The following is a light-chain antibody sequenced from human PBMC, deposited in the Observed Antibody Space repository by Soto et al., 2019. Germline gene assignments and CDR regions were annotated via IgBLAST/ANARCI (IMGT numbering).Light chain of an antibody. CDR2: AAS. Sequence: EIVLTQSPATLSLSPGERATLSCRASQSVSSYLAWYQHNPGQAPRLLIYAASIRATGIPARFSGSGSGTDFTLTISSLEPEDFAVYYCQQRSNWPFTFGQGTRLEIK. J-gene: IGKJ5*01. CDR3: QQRSNWPFT. CDR1: QSVSSY. V-gene: IGKV3-11*01.